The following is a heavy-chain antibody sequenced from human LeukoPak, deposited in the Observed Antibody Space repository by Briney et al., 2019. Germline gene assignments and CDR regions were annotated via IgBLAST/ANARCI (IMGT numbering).Heavy chain of an antibody. Sequence: SETPSLTCTVSGGSISSSSYYWGWIRQPPGKGLEWIGSIYYSGSTYYNPSLKSRVTISVDTSKNQFSLMLSSVTGADTAVYYCVSASVVVNRSGSFDYWGQGTLVTVSS. CDR1: GGSISSSSYY. D-gene: IGHD3-22*01. CDR3: VSASVVVNRSGSFDY. CDR2: IYYSGST. J-gene: IGHJ4*02. V-gene: IGHV4-39*07.